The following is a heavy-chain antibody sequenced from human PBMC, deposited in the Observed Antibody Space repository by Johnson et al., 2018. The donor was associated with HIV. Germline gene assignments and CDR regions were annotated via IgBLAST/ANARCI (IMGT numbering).Heavy chain of an antibody. CDR1: GFTFSSYW. D-gene: IGHD1-26*01. J-gene: IGHJ3*02. Sequence: VQLVESGEILAKSAWSPRLSCAASGFTFSSYWMSWVRQAPGKGLEWVANIKQDGSEKYYVDSVKGRFTISRDNAKNSLYLQMNSLRAEDTAVYYCARGSSGSWDAFDIWGQGTMVTVSS. CDR3: ARGSSGSWDAFDI. V-gene: IGHV3-7*05. CDR2: IKQDGSEK.